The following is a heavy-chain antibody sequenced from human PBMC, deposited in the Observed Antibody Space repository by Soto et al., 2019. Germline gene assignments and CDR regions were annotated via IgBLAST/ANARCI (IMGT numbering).Heavy chain of an antibody. CDR3: AKAPGGGSTREDYPTNLEHPGPYYYGMDV. CDR2: IWYDGSNK. D-gene: IGHD3-16*01. Sequence: GGSLRLSCAASGFTFSSYGMHWVRQAPGKGLEWVAVIWYDGSNKYYADSVKGRFTISRDNSKNTLYLTMNSLRAEDTAVYYCAKAPGGGSTREDYPTNLEHPGPYYYGMDVWGQGTTVTVSS. J-gene: IGHJ6*02. CDR1: GFTFSSYG. V-gene: IGHV3-33*06.